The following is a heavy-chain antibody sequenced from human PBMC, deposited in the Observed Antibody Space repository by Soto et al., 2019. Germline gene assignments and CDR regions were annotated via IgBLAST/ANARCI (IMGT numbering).Heavy chain of an antibody. V-gene: IGHV1-69*02. J-gene: IGHJ3*02. D-gene: IGHD6-13*01. CDR3: ALGSWSGATFDI. Sequence: QVQLVQSGAEVKKPGSSVKVSCKASGGTFNVYTIIWVRQAPGQGLEWMGRIIPMLAITNYAQRFQGRVTPTADTSTTTAYMELSSLTSEDTAVYYCALGSWSGATFDIWGQGNLVTVSS. CDR2: IIPMLAIT. CDR1: GGTFNVYT.